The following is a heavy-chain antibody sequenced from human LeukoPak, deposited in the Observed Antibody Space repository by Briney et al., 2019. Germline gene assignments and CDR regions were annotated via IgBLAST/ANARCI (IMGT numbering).Heavy chain of an antibody. CDR2: IYSGGGT. D-gene: IGHD5-18*01. CDR1: GFTVRNNY. V-gene: IGHV3-66*01. Sequence: PGGSLRLSCEASGFTVRNNYMTWVRQAPGKGLEWVSVIYSGGGTYYADSVKDRFTISGDNSKNTLFLQMNSLRVEDSAVYYCTRVFAYSYGDFDNWGQGTLVAVSS. J-gene: IGHJ4*02. CDR3: TRVFAYSYGDFDN.